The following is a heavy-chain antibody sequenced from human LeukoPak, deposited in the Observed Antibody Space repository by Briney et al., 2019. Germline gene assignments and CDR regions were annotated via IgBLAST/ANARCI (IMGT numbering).Heavy chain of an antibody. CDR3: AKSLGTYYYGY. Sequence: GGSLRLSCAASGFTFSSYAMHWVRQAPGKGLEWVAVISYDGSNKYYADSVKGRFTISRDNSKNTLYLQMNSLRAEDTAVYYCAKSLGTYYYGYWGQGTLVTVSS. V-gene: IGHV3-30-3*02. CDR1: GFTFSSYA. CDR2: ISYDGSNK. J-gene: IGHJ4*02. D-gene: IGHD7-27*01.